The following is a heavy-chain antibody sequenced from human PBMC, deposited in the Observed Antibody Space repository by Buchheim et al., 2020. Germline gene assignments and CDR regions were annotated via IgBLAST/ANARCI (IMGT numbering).Heavy chain of an antibody. CDR1: GGSISSSSYY. CDR2: IYYSGST. D-gene: IGHD2-21*02. V-gene: IGHV4-39*01. Sequence: QLQLQESGPGLVKPSETLSLTCTVSGGSISSSSYYWGWIRQPPGKGLEWIGSIYYSGSTYYNPSLKSRVTISVDTSKNQFSLKLSSVTAADTAVYYCARRVLYCGGDCPHFDSWGQGTL. J-gene: IGHJ4*02. CDR3: ARRVLYCGGDCPHFDS.